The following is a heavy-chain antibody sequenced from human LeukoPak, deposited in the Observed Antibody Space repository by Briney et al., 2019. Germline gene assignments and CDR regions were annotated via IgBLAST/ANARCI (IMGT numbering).Heavy chain of an antibody. Sequence: PSETLSLTCAVYGGSFSSYYWSWIRQPPGKGLEWIGEINHSGSTNYNPSLKSRVTISVDTSKNQFSLKLSSVTAADTAVYYCARGLGGSGDYAGGDYWGQGTLVTVSS. CDR3: ARGLGGSGDYAGGDY. CDR2: INHSGST. D-gene: IGHD4-17*01. CDR1: GGSFSSYY. J-gene: IGHJ4*02. V-gene: IGHV4-34*01.